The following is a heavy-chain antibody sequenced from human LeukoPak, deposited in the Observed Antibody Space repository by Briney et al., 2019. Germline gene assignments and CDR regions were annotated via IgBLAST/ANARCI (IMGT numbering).Heavy chain of an antibody. CDR3: ARGLRAYYYYGMNV. D-gene: IGHD3-3*01. CDR2: ISSNGGST. Sequence: GGSLRLSCAASGFTFSSYGMHWVRQAPGEGLEYVSAISSNGGSTYYADSVKGRFTISRDNSKNTLFLQMGSLRVEDMAVYYCARGLRAYYYYGMNVWGQGTTVTVSS. J-gene: IGHJ6*02. CDR1: GFTFSSYG. V-gene: IGHV3-64*02.